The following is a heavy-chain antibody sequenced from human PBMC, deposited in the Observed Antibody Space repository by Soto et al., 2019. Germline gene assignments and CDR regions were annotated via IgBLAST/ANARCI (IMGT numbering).Heavy chain of an antibody. V-gene: IGHV1-18*01. CDR1: GYTFTTYG. Sequence: ASVKVSCKASGYTFTTYGISWVRQAPGQGLEWLGWINTHNGNTNYAQNLQGRVIMTADTSTSTAYMELRSLRSDDTAVYYCARGVGSGTYYNQYNWFDPWGQGTLVPVSS. CDR3: ARGVGSGTYYNQYNWFDP. CDR2: INTHNGNT. D-gene: IGHD3-10*01. J-gene: IGHJ5*02.